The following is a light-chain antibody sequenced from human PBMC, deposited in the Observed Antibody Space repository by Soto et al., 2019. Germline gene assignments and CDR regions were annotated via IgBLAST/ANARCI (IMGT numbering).Light chain of an antibody. J-gene: IGKJ1*01. V-gene: IGKV3-15*01. CDR3: QQYNNWPPGRT. CDR2: GAS. Sequence: EIVMTQSPATLSVSPGERATLSCRASQSVGSNLAWYQQKPGQAPRLLIYGASTRAPGIPARFSGSGSGTEFTLTISSLQSEDFVIYFCQQYNNWPPGRTFGQGTKVEIK. CDR1: QSVGSN.